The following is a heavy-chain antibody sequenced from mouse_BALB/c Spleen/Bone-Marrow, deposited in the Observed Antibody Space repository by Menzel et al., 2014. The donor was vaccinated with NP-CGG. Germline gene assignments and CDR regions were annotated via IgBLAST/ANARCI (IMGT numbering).Heavy chain of an antibody. CDR3: ARETGTYVMDY. J-gene: IGHJ4*01. Sequence: VQGVESGAELTKPGASVTMSCKASGYTFTNYWIHWIKPRPGQGLEWIGYINPGTGYTDYNPNFKDKATLTADKSSITAYMQLSSLTSEDSSVYYCARETGTYVMDYWGQGTSVTVAS. CDR1: GYTFTNYW. V-gene: IGHV1-7*01. CDR2: INPGTGYT. D-gene: IGHD4-1*01.